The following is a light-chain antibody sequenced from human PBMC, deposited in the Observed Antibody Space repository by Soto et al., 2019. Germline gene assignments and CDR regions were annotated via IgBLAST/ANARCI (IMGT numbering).Light chain of an antibody. CDR3: SSYAGSSARVV. V-gene: IGLV2-23*01. CDR1: STDFENYNL. J-gene: IGLJ2*01. Sequence: QSALTQPASVSRSPGQSITISCTRSSTDFENYNLVSWYQHCPDKAPKLIIYEGTKRPSEISDRFSGSESDTTASLIISGLQPEDEADYYCSSYAGSSARVVFGGGTKVTVL. CDR2: EGT.